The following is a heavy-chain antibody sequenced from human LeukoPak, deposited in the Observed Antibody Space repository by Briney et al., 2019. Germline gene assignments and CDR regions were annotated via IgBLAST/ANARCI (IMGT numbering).Heavy chain of an antibody. Sequence: KTGGSLRLSCAASGFSFSDSYMTWIRQAPGKGLECISYISSGGSTIYYADSVKGRFTISRDNAKNSLYLQMNSLRAEDTAVYYCARVYSYGLYYFHYWGQGTLVTVSS. CDR3: ARVYSYGLYYFHY. D-gene: IGHD5-18*01. CDR1: GFSFSDSY. V-gene: IGHV3-11*01. CDR2: ISSGGSTI. J-gene: IGHJ4*02.